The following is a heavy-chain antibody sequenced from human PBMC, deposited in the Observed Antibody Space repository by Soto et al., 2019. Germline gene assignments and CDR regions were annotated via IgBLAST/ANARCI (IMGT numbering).Heavy chain of an antibody. CDR2: ISAYNGNT. J-gene: IGHJ5*02. D-gene: IGHD7-27*01. CDR1: GYTFTSYG. CDR3: ARSPITGVLQHNWFDP. V-gene: IGHV1-18*01. Sequence: QVQLVQSGAEVKKPGASVKVSCKASGYTFTSYGISWVRQAPGQGLAWMGWISAYNGNTNYAQKLQGRVTMTTDTSTSTAYMELRSLRSDDTAVYYCARSPITGVLQHNWFDPWGQGTLVTVSS.